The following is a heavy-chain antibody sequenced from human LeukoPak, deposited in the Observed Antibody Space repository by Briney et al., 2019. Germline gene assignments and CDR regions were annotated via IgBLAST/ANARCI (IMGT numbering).Heavy chain of an antibody. V-gene: IGHV3-30-3*01. D-gene: IGHD6-13*01. J-gene: IGHJ6*03. CDR3: AKGILYGGGSSWFDYYMDV. CDR2: ISYDETYI. Sequence: GGSLRLSCAASGFTFSIYAMHWVRQAPGKGLEWVALISYDETYIYYADSVKGRFTTSRDNSKNTLYLQMNSLRAEDTAVYYCAKGILYGGGSSWFDYYMDVWGKGTTVTVSS. CDR1: GFTFSIYA.